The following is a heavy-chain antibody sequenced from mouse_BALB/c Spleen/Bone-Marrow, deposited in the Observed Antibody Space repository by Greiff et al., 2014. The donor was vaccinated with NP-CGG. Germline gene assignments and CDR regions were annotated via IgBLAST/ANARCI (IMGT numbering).Heavy chain of an antibody. CDR3: ARDYSGYFDF. V-gene: IGHV7-3*02. CDR1: GFTFTDYF. Sequence: EVMLVESGGGLVQPGGSLRLSCTTSGFTFTDYFMTWVRQPPGKAHEWLGFIRNKANGYTTEYNPSVKGRFTISRDTSQGILYLQMNTLRAEDSAIYFCARDYSGYFDFWGQGTTLTVSS. CDR2: IRNKANGYTT. J-gene: IGHJ2*01. D-gene: IGHD5-1*01.